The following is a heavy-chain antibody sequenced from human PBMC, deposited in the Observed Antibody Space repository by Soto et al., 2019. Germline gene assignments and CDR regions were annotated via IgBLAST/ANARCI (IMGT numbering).Heavy chain of an antibody. V-gene: IGHV3-30-3*01. CDR2: ISYDGSNK. Sequence: QVQLVESGGGVVQPGRSLRLSCAASGFTFSSYAMHWVRQAPGKGLVWVAVISYDGSNKYYADSVKGRFTISRDNSKNTLYLQMNSLRAEDTAVYYCARVLVEMATIPDAFDIWGQGTMVTVSS. CDR3: ARVLVEMATIPDAFDI. D-gene: IGHD5-12*01. CDR1: GFTFSSYA. J-gene: IGHJ3*02.